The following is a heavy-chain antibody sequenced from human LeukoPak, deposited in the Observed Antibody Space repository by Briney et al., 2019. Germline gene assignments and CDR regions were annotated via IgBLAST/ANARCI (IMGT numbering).Heavy chain of an antibody. CDR2: IFHSGET. CDR1: GASITSSNW. D-gene: IGHD3-22*01. Sequence: PSGTLSLTCAVSGASITSSNWWNWVRQTPGKGLEWIGEIFHSGETNYNPSLKSRVTISVDKSKNQFSLKVTSMTAADTAVYYCARYYFESSAYYYFDYWGQGTLVTVPS. J-gene: IGHJ4*02. V-gene: IGHV4-4*02. CDR3: ARYYFESSAYYYFDY.